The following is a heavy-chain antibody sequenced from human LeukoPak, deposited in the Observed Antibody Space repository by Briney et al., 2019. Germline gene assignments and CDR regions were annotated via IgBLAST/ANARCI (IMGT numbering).Heavy chain of an antibody. J-gene: IGHJ5*02. CDR3: AREGLQLDFWSGYYANRNWFDP. V-gene: IGHV4-59*12. CDR2: ISDIGSI. D-gene: IGHD3-3*01. CDR1: GGSISSYY. Sequence: SETLSLTCTVSGGSISSYYWSWIRQPPGKGLEWIAYISDIGSINYNPSLKSRVTISLDTSKNQFSLKLSSVTAADTAVYYCAREGLQLDFWSGYYANRNWFDPWGQGTLVTVSS.